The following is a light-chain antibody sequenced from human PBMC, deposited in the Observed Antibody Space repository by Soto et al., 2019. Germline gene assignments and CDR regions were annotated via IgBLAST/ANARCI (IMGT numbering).Light chain of an antibody. J-gene: IGKJ1*01. CDR2: GPS. V-gene: IGKV3-15*01. CDR1: QSVSSN. CDR3: QQFNSWPRT. Sequence: EIVMTQSPATLSVSPGERATLSCRASQSVSSNLAWYQQKPGQAPRLLIYGPSTRATGIPARFSGSGSGTEFTLTISSLQSEDSAVYDCQQFNSWPRTFGQGTKVEIK.